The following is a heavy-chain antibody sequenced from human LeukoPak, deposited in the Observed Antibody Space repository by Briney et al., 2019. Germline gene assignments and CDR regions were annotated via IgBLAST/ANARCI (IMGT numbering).Heavy chain of an antibody. Sequence: ASAKVSCKVSGYTLTELSMHWVRQAPGKGLEWMGGFDPEDGETIYAQKFQGRVTMTEDTSTDTAYMELSSLRSEDTAVYYCATAEVLPAMIVVAPNYWGQGTLVTVSS. J-gene: IGHJ4*02. V-gene: IGHV1-24*01. CDR2: FDPEDGET. CDR3: ATAEVLPAMIVVAPNY. D-gene: IGHD3-22*01. CDR1: GYTLTELS.